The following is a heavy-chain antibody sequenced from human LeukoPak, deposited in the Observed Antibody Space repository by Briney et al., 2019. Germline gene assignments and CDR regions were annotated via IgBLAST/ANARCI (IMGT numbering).Heavy chain of an antibody. V-gene: IGHV4-59*01. CDR2: VYYSGST. CDR1: GGSFSSYY. CDR3: AREANSPTARYWYFDL. Sequence: SETLSLTCAVSGGSFSSYYWSWMRQSPGKGLEWIGYVYYSGSTNYNPALKSRVTISLDTSENQFSLTLSSVTAADTAVYYCAREANSPTARYWYFDLWGRGTQVTVSS. J-gene: IGHJ2*01. D-gene: IGHD2-21*01.